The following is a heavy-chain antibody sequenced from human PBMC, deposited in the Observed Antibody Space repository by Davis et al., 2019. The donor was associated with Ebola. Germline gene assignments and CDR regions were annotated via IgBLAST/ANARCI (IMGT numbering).Heavy chain of an antibody. CDR2: IKSKTDGGTT. J-gene: IGHJ6*02. CDR1: GFTFSNAW. Sequence: PGGSLRLSCAASGFTFSNAWMSWVRQAPGKGLEWVGRIKSKTDGGTTDYAAPVKGRFTISRDDSKNTLYLQMNSLKTEDTAVYYCTTDLAYYDFWRGGMDVWGQGTTVTVSS. CDR3: TTDLAYYDFWRGGMDV. D-gene: IGHD3-3*01. V-gene: IGHV3-15*01.